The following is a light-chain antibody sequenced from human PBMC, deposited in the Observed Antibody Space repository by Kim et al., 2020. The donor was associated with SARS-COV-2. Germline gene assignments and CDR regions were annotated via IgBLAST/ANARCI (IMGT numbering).Light chain of an antibody. CDR2: GAS. CDR3: QQFNNWPLYS. CDR1: QSVNSN. J-gene: IGKJ2*03. V-gene: IGKV3-15*01. Sequence: EVMMTQSPATLSVSLGERATLSCRASQSVNSNLAWYQQKPGQAPRLLIYGASTRASGVPARFSGSGSGTEFTLTISSLQSEDFAVYYCQQFNNWPLYSLGQGTKLEI.